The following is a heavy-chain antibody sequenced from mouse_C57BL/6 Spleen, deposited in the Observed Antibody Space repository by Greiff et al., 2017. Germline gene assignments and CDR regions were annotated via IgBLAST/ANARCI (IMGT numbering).Heavy chain of an antibody. D-gene: IGHD2-2*01. J-gene: IGHJ3*01. CDR3: ANDYGYDGWFAY. CDR1: GYSITSGYY. CDR2: ISYDGSN. V-gene: IGHV3-6*01. Sequence: EVQLQQSGPGLVKPSQSLSLTCSVTGYSITSGYYWNWIRQFPGNKLEWMGYISYDGSNNYNPSLKNRISIIRDTSKNQFFLKLNSVTTEDTATYYCANDYGYDGWFAYWSQGTLVTVSA.